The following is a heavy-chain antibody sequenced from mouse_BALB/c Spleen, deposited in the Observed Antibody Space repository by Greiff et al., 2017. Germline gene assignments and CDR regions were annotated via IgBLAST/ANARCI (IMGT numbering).Heavy chain of an antibody. J-gene: IGHJ3*01. CDR1: GYSITSGYY. CDR2: ISYDGSN. CDR3: AREDGYPAWFAY. Sequence: EVKLMESGPGLVKPSQSLSLTCSVTGYSITSGYYWNWIRQFPGNKLEWMGYISYDGSNNYNPSLKNRISITRDTSKNQFFLKLNSVTTEDTATYYCAREDGYPAWFAYWGQGTLVTVSA. V-gene: IGHV3-6*02. D-gene: IGHD2-3*01.